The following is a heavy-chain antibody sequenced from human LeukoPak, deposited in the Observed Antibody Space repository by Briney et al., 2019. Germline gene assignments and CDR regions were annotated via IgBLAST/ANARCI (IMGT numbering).Heavy chain of an antibody. J-gene: IGHJ4*02. V-gene: IGHV4-4*02. D-gene: IGHD6-19*01. CDR3: ARVGSSGWYGDY. Sequence: PSETLSLTCAVSGGSISSSNWWSWVRQPPGKGPEWIGEIYHSGSTNYNPSLKSRVTISVDKSKNQFSLKLSSVTAADTAVYYCARVGSSGWYGDYWGQGTLVTVSS. CDR1: GGSISSSNW. CDR2: IYHSGST.